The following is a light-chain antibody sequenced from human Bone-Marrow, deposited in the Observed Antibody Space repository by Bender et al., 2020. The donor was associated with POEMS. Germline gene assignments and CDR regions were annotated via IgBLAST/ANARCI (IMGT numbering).Light chain of an antibody. CDR3: SSYAGTNNLVV. CDR2: EFT. J-gene: IGLJ2*01. CDR1: SSVIGGYKY. Sequence: QSALTQPPSASGSPGQSVTISCTGTSSVIGGYKYVSWYQQHPGKAPKLVIYEFTKRPSGVPDRFSGSKSGNTASLTVSGLQGEDEADYYCSSYAGTNNLVVFGGGTKVTVL. V-gene: IGLV2-8*01.